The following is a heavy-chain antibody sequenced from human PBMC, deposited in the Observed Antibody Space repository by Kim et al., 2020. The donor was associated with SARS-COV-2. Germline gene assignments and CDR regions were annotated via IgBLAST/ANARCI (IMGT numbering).Heavy chain of an antibody. D-gene: IGHD5-18*01. J-gene: IGHJ4*02. CDR2: IGSDGVST. CDR1: GFTFSTYS. Sequence: GGSLRLSCAASGFTFSTYSMPWVRQAPGKGLEWVASIGSDGVSTYYAVSVRGRFSISRDISKNTLYLQMNRLRAEDTAIYYCAKNDGYYPDWGQETVVT. CDR3: AKNDGYYPD. V-gene: IGHV3-23*01.